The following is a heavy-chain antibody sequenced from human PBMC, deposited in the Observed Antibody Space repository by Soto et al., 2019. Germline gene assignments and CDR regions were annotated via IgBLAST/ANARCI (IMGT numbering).Heavy chain of an antibody. D-gene: IGHD1-20*01. CDR1: GGTFSSYA. V-gene: IGHV1-69*01. Sequence: QVQLVQSGAEVKKPGSSVKVSCKASGGTFSSYAISWVRQAPGQGLGWMGGIIPMFGRANYAQKFQGRVTITADESTSTAYMELSSLRSEDTAVYFCAREYNWNDVRYGMDVGGQGTTVTVSS. CDR3: AREYNWNDVRYGMDV. J-gene: IGHJ6*02. CDR2: IIPMFGRA.